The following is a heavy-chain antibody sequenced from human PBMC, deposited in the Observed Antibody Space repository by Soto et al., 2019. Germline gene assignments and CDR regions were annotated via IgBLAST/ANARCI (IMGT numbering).Heavy chain of an antibody. Sequence: YFVCCILLPPGKRREWIGNIHYSGSTYYESSLKSRVTISVDTSKNQFSLKLASVTAADTAVYYCLTLGFGPLHGLVDVWGQVTTVSVS. V-gene: IGHV4-39*03. CDR3: LTLGFGPLHGLVDV. CDR2: IHYSGST. J-gene: IGHJ6*02. CDR1: YF. D-gene: IGHD3-10*01.